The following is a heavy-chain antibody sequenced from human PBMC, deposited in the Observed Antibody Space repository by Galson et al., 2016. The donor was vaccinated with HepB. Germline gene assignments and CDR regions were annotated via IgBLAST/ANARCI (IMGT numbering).Heavy chain of an antibody. CDR3: AREPRGNNWDYFDS. J-gene: IGHJ4*02. Sequence: ETLFLTCPVSGGSIINNLYYWGWIRQPPGKGLEWIANIYYNGNTYYNPPLKSRVTIAMDTSENHFSLNLNSMTASDTAIYYCAREPRGNNWDYFDSWGQGALVTVSS. CDR1: GGSIINNLYY. D-gene: IGHD1-1*01. CDR2: IYYNGNT. V-gene: IGHV4-39*02.